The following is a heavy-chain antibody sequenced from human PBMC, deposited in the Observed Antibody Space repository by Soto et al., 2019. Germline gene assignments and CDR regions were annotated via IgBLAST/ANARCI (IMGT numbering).Heavy chain of an antibody. V-gene: IGHV1-3*01. D-gene: IGHD5-18*01. CDR2: INAGNGNT. CDR1: GYTFTSYA. Sequence: QVQLVQSGAEVKKPGASVKVSCKASGYTFTSYAMHWVRQAPGQRLEWMGWINAGNGNTKYSQKFQGRVTITRDTSASTAYMELSSLRSEDTVVYYCADQRGYSYAFDPWGQGTLVTVSS. J-gene: IGHJ5*02. CDR3: ADQRGYSYAFDP.